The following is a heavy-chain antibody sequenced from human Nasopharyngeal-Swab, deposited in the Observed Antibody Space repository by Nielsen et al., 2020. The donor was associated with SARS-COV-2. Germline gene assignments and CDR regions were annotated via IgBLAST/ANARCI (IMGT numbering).Heavy chain of an antibody. J-gene: IGHJ3*02. CDR3: AKGKGGSYFDAFDI. D-gene: IGHD1-26*01. Sequence: GGSLRLSCAASGFTFSSYGMHWVRQAPGKGLEWVAVISYDGSNKYYADSVKGRFTISRDNSKNTLYLQMNSLRAEDKAVYYCAKGKGGSYFDAFDIWGQETMVTVSS. CDR2: ISYDGSNK. V-gene: IGHV3-30*18. CDR1: GFTFSSYG.